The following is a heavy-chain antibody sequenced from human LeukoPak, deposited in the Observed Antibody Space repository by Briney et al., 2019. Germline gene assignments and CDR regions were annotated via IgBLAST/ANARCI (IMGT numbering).Heavy chain of an antibody. Sequence: GGSLRLSCAASGFTFSSFAMNWVRQAPGKGLEWVSAISGSGGSTFYADSVKGRFTIFRDNSKNTLYLQMNNLRAEDAAVYYCAKEMPYYYDSSGHYVFDSWGQGTLVTVSS. V-gene: IGHV3-23*01. CDR2: ISGSGGST. CDR3: AKEMPYYYDSSGHYVFDS. CDR1: GFTFSSFA. J-gene: IGHJ4*02. D-gene: IGHD3-22*01.